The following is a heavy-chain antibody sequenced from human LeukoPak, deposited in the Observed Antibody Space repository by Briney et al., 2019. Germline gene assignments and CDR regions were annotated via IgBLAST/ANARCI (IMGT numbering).Heavy chain of an antibody. D-gene: IGHD3-10*01. J-gene: IGHJ4*02. CDR1: GFTFSRYA. V-gene: IGHV3-30*04. CDR2: ISYDGSNK. Sequence: GRSLRLSCAASGFTFSRYAMHWVRQGPGKGLEWVAAISYDGSNKKYADSVKGRFTISRDNSKNTLYLQMNSLRAEDTALYYCAKVPYGSGTRGGFDYWGQGTLVTVSS. CDR3: AKVPYGSGTRGGFDY.